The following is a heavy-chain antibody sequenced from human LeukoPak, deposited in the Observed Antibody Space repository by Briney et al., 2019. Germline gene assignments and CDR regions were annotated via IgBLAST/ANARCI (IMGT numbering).Heavy chain of an antibody. Sequence: PGGSLRLSCAASGFTFSSFATSWVRQAPGKGLEWVSGISASGGSTYYADSVKGRSTISRDNSKNTLYLQMNSLRAEDTAVYYCAKGFYDNSASGVFDIWGQGTMVTVSS. CDR2: ISASGGST. CDR1: GFTFSSFA. D-gene: IGHD3-22*01. V-gene: IGHV3-23*01. CDR3: AKGFYDNSASGVFDI. J-gene: IGHJ3*02.